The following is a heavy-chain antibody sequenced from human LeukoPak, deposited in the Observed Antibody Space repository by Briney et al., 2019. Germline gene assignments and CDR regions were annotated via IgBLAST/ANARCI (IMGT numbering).Heavy chain of an antibody. Sequence: KPSETLSLTCAVYGGSFSGYYWGWIRQPPGKGLEWIGEINHSGSTNYNPSLKSRVTISVDTSKNQFSLKLSSVTAADTAVYYCARAVVVVAALHPWGQGTLVTVSS. CDR2: INHSGST. CDR3: ARAVVVVAALHP. D-gene: IGHD2-15*01. V-gene: IGHV4-34*01. J-gene: IGHJ5*02. CDR1: GGSFSGYY.